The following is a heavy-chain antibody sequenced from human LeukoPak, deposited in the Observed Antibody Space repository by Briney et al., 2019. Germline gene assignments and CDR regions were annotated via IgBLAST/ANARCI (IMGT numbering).Heavy chain of an antibody. V-gene: IGHV4-38-2*02. Sequence: PSETLSLTCTVSGYSISSGYYWGWIRQPPGKGLEWIGNIYHSGSTYYNPSLKSRVTISVDTSKNQFSLKLSSVTAADTAVYYCARADALYYDFWSGYPPANWFDPWGQGTLVTVSS. D-gene: IGHD3-3*01. CDR3: ARADALYYDFWSGYPPANWFDP. CDR2: IYHSGST. CDR1: GYSISSGYY. J-gene: IGHJ5*02.